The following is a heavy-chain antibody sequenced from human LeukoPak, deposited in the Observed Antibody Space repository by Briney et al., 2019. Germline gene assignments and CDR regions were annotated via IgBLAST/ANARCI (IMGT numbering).Heavy chain of an antibody. Sequence: SETLSLTCTVSGGSISSGGYYWSWIRQHPGKGLEWIGYIYYSGSTYYNPSLKSRVTISVDTSKNQFSLKLSSVTAADTAVYYCARPGTYYYDSSGYQFDYWGQGTLVTVSS. V-gene: IGHV4-31*03. CDR3: ARPGTYYYDSSGYQFDY. CDR1: GGSISSGGYY. CDR2: IYYSGST. J-gene: IGHJ4*02. D-gene: IGHD3-22*01.